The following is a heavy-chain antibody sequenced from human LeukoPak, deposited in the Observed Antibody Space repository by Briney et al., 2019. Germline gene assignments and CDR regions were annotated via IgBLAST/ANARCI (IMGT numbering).Heavy chain of an antibody. D-gene: IGHD6-6*01. J-gene: IGHJ5*02. CDR3: ARGRPPRSIAARRGNWFDP. CDR2: MNPNSGNT. V-gene: IGHV1-8*02. CDR1: GGTFSSYA. Sequence: ASVKVSCKASGGTFSSYAINWVRQATGQGLEWMGWMNPNSGNTGYAQKFQGRVTMTRNTSISTAYMELSSLRSEDTAVYYCARGRPPRSIAARRGNWFDPWGQGTLVTVSS.